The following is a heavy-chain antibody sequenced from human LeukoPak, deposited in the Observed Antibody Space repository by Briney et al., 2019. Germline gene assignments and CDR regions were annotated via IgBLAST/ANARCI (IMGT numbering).Heavy chain of an antibody. D-gene: IGHD3-22*01. Sequence: ASVKVSCKASGYTFTSYYMHWVRQAPGQGLEWMGIINPSGGSTSYAQKFQGRVTMTRDTSTSTVYMELSSLRSEDTAVYYCALLPDYYDRSGQRVDYWGQGTLVTVSS. V-gene: IGHV1-46*01. J-gene: IGHJ4*02. CDR3: ALLPDYYDRSGQRVDY. CDR1: GYTFTSYY. CDR2: INPSGGST.